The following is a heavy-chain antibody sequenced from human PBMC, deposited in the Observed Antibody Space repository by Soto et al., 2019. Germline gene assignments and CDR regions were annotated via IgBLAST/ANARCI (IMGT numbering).Heavy chain of an antibody. V-gene: IGHV3-23*01. Sequence: EVQLLEFGGGLVQPGGSLRLSCAASGFTFSSYAMSWVRQAPGKGLEWVSAISGSGGSTYYADSVKGRFTISRDNSKNTLYLQMNSLRAEDTAVYYCAKGHSFLVIRGLGDYWGQGTLVTVSS. CDR3: AKGHSFLVIRGLGDY. CDR1: GFTFSSYA. J-gene: IGHJ4*02. D-gene: IGHD3-9*01. CDR2: ISGSGGST.